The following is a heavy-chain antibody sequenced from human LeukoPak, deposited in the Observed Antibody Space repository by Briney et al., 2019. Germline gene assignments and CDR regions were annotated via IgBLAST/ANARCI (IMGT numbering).Heavy chain of an antibody. V-gene: IGHV3-23*01. J-gene: IGHJ4*02. CDR3: AKSRCSSTSCPRTFDY. Sequence: GGSLRLSCAASGLTFSSYAMSWVRQAPGKGLEWVSAISGSGGSTYYADSVKGRFTISSDNSKNTLYLQMNSLRAEDTAVYYCAKSRCSSTSCPRTFDYWGQGTLVTVSS. CDR2: ISGSGGST. CDR1: GLTFSSYA. D-gene: IGHD2-2*01.